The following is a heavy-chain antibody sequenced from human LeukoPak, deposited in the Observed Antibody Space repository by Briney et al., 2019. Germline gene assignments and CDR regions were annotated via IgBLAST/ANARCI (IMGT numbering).Heavy chain of an antibody. J-gene: IGHJ4*02. CDR2: IKQDGSKT. D-gene: IGHD7-27*01. V-gene: IGHV3-7*01. CDR3: ARDLWGSELDY. CDR1: GFTFTGYG. Sequence: GGSLRLSCAASGFTFTGYGMNWGRQAPGKGLEWLGNIKQDGSKTYYVDSVKGRFTISRDNAKNSLYLQMNSLRAEDTAVYCCARDLWGSELDYWGQGTLVTVYS.